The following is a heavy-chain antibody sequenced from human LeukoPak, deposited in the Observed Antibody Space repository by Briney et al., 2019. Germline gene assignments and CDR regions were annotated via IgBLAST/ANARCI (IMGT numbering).Heavy chain of an antibody. J-gene: IGHJ4*02. D-gene: IGHD2-15*01. CDR2: IYHSGST. Sequence: PSETLSLTCAVSGGSISSGGYSWGWIRQPPGKGLEWIGYIYHSGSTYYNPSLKSRVTISVDRSKNQFFLKLSSVTAADTAVYYCARVWCSGGSCYLDYWGQGTLVTVSS. CDR3: ARVWCSGGSCYLDY. V-gene: IGHV4-30-2*01. CDR1: GGSISSGGYS.